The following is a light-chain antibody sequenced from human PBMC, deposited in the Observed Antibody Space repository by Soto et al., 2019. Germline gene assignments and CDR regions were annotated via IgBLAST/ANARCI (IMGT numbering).Light chain of an antibody. CDR1: SSDVGRNHY. CDR2: EVD. V-gene: IGLV2-8*01. Sequence: QSALTQPPSASGSHGQSVTISCTGTSSDVGRNHYVSWYQFLPGKVPKVMIYEVDKRPSGVPDRFSGSRSGNTASLTVSGLQHEDEGDYFCRSYAGSANLLFGGGTKLTVL. J-gene: IGLJ2*01. CDR3: RSYAGSANLL.